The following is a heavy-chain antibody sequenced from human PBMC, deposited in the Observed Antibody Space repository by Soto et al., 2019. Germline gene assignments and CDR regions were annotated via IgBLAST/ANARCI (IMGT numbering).Heavy chain of an antibody. Sequence: SETLSLTCTVSGGSVSSDNYHWTWIRQSPGKGLEWIGYIYYSGSIFYNPSFKSRVTISVDTSKNQFSLQLSSVTAADTAVYFCAREDDGGDRDYYGLDVWGQGTTVTVSS. CDR2: IYYSGSI. D-gene: IGHD2-21*02. V-gene: IGHV4-30-4*08. CDR1: GGSVSSDNYH. J-gene: IGHJ6*02. CDR3: AREDDGGDRDYYGLDV.